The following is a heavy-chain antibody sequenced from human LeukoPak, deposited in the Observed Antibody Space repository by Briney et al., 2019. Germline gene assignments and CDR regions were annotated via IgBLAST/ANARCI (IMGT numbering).Heavy chain of an antibody. D-gene: IGHD6-19*01. CDR1: GGSFSGYY. J-gene: IGHJ1*01. Sequence: SETLSLTCAVYGGSFSGYYWSWIRQPPGKGLEWIGEINHSGSTNYNPSLKSRVTISVDTSKNQFSLKLSSVTAADTAVYYCARDNPPYSSGRGYFQHWGQGTLVTVSS. CDR3: ARDNPPYSSGRGYFQH. CDR2: INHSGST. V-gene: IGHV4-34*01.